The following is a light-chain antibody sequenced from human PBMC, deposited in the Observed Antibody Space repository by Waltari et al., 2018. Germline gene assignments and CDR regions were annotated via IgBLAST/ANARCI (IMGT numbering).Light chain of an antibody. J-gene: IGLJ2*01. CDR3: QSTDNSGTYVV. CDR2: KDT. V-gene: IGLV3-25*03. Sequence: SYELTQPPSVSVSPGQTARITCSGDALPKKYSFCYQQRSGQAPVVVIYKDTERPSGIPERFSGSSSGTRVTLTISGVQAEDEADYYCQSTDNSGTYVVFGGGTKLTVL. CDR1: ALPKKY.